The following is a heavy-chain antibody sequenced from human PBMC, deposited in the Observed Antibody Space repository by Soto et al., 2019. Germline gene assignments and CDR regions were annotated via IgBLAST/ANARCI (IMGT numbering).Heavy chain of an antibody. V-gene: IGHV1-69*13. D-gene: IGHD3-22*01. CDR2: IIPIFGTR. Sequence: VASVKVSCKVTGGTHSSYAITWVRQAPGQGLEWMGGIIPIFGTRDYAQKFQGRVTITADPSTSTAYLELSGLTSDDTAVYYCARDGSDYSTSGHYDPWGQGTLVTVSS. CDR1: GGTHSSYA. J-gene: IGHJ5*02. CDR3: ARDGSDYSTSGHYDP.